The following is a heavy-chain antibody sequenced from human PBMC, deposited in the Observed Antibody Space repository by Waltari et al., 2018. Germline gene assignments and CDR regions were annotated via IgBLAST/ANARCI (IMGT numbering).Heavy chain of an antibody. CDR2: INPSGGST. Sequence: QVQLVQSGAEVKKPGASVKVSCKASGYTFTSYYMHWVRQAPGQGLEWMGIINPSGGSTSYAQKCQGRVTMTRDKSTTTAYMELRSRRFEETAVYYCARGPAGAVRTSLDDWGQGTLVTVSS. V-gene: IGHV1-46*01. CDR3: ARGPAGAVRTSLDD. D-gene: IGHD2-2*01. J-gene: IGHJ4*02. CDR1: GYTFTSYY.